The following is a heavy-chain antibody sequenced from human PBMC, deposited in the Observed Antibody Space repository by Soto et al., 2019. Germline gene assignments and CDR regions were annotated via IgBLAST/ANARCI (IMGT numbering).Heavy chain of an antibody. J-gene: IGHJ3*02. Sequence: ASVKVSCKASGGTFSSYTISWVRQAPGQGLEWMGRIIPILGIANYAQKFQGRVAITADKSTSTAYMELSSLRSEDTAVYYCGIFSAPRAFDIWGQGTMVTVSS. CDR3: GIFSAPRAFDI. CDR2: IIPILGIA. V-gene: IGHV1-69*02. CDR1: GGTFSSYT.